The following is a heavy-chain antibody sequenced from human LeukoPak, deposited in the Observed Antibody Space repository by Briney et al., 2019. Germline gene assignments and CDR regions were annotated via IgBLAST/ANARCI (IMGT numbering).Heavy chain of an antibody. Sequence: SETLSLTCTVSGGSISSSSYYWGWIRQPPGKGLEWIGSIYYSGSTYYNPSLKSRVTISVDTSKNQFSLKLSSVTAADTAVYYCARAEYSSSPDDYWGQGTLVTVSS. CDR2: IYYSGST. CDR3: ARAEYSSSPDDY. J-gene: IGHJ4*02. CDR1: GGSISSSSYY. D-gene: IGHD6-6*01. V-gene: IGHV4-39*07.